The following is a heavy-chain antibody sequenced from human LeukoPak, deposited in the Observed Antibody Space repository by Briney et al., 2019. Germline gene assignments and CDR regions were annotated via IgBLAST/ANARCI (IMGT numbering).Heavy chain of an antibody. D-gene: IGHD2-15*01. CDR3: ARDVRGGHFDY. CDR1: GFTFSSYS. CDR2: ISSSSSTI. J-gene: IGHJ4*02. Sequence: GSLRLSCAASGFTFSSYSMNWVRQAPGKGLEWVSYISSSSSTIYYADSVKGRFTISRDNAKNSLYLQMNSLRAEDTAVYYCARDVRGGHFDYWGQGTLVTVSS. V-gene: IGHV3-48*04.